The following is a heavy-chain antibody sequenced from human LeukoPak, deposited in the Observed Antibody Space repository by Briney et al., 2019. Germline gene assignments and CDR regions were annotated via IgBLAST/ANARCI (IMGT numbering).Heavy chain of an antibody. V-gene: IGHV3-7*01. CDR3: ARACYYDSSGYCHDAFDI. D-gene: IGHD3-22*01. Sequence: GGSLRLSCAVSGITFKTYWMSWVRQAPRKGLEWVPNIKQDGSDKYYVDSVKGRFTVSRDNARNSLYLQMNSLRAEDTAVYYCARACYYDSSGYCHDAFDIWGQGTMVTVSS. CDR1: GITFKTYW. CDR2: IKQDGSDK. J-gene: IGHJ3*02.